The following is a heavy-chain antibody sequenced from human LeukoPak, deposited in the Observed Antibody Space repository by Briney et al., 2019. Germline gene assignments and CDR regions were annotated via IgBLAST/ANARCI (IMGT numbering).Heavy chain of an antibody. V-gene: IGHV4-4*02. Sequence: SGTLSLTCAVSGGSISSSNWWSWIRQPPGKGLEWIGEIYHSGSTNYNPSLKSRVTISVDKSKTQFSLKLSSVTAADTAVYHCARHLPYYYGSGSYREPLDYWGQGTLVTVSS. CDR1: GGSISSSNW. D-gene: IGHD3-10*01. J-gene: IGHJ4*02. CDR2: IYHSGST. CDR3: ARHLPYYYGSGSYREPLDY.